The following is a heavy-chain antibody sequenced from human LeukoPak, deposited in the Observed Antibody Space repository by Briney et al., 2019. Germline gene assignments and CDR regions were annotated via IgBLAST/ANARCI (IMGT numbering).Heavy chain of an antibody. Sequence: SETLSLTCAVYGGSFSGYYWSWIRQPPGKGLEWIGEINHSGSTNYNPSLKSRVTISVDTSKNQFSLKLSSVTAADTAVYYCASRPVDTAMALYYFDYWGQGTLVTVS. CDR1: GGSFSGYY. J-gene: IGHJ4*02. D-gene: IGHD5-18*01. V-gene: IGHV4-34*01. CDR2: INHSGST. CDR3: ASRPVDTAMALYYFDY.